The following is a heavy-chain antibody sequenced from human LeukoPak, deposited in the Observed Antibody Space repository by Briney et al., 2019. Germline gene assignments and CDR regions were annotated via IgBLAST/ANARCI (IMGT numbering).Heavy chain of an antibody. V-gene: IGHV4-30-4*08. CDR1: GGSISSSSYY. J-gene: IGHJ4*02. Sequence: SETLSLTCTVSGGSISSSSYYWGWIRQPPGRGLEWIGYIYYSGSTYYNPSLKSRVTISVDTSKNQFSLKLSSVTAADTAVYYCARVRGASMVRGVVDYWGQGTLVTVSS. D-gene: IGHD3-10*01. CDR2: IYYSGST. CDR3: ARVRGASMVRGVVDY.